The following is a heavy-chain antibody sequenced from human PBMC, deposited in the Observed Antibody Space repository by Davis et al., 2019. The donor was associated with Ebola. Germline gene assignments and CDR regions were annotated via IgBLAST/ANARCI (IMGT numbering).Heavy chain of an antibody. CDR1: GGSIDNYY. V-gene: IGHV4-4*07. J-gene: IGHJ2*01. CDR3: ARGTTRGGNWYFSL. Sequence: SETLSLTCTISGGSIDNYYWSWIRQSAGKGLEWIARISSSGKTYHNPSLQSRVTMSLETSKNQFSLNVNSVTAADTAVYYCARGTTRGGNWYFSLWGRGVLVTVSS. CDR2: ISSSGKT. D-gene: IGHD1-7*01.